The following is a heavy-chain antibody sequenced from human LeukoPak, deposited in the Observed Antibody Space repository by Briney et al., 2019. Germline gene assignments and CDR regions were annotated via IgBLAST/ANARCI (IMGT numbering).Heavy chain of an antibody. Sequence: ASVKVSCKASGYTFTSYGISWVRQAPGQGLEWMGWISAYNGNTNYAQKLQGRVTMTTDTSTSTAYMELRSLRSDDTAVYHCARDPEFTTQPNWFDPWGQGTLVTVSS. D-gene: IGHD3-10*01. J-gene: IGHJ5*02. V-gene: IGHV1-18*01. CDR3: ARDPEFTTQPNWFDP. CDR2: ISAYNGNT. CDR1: GYTFTSYG.